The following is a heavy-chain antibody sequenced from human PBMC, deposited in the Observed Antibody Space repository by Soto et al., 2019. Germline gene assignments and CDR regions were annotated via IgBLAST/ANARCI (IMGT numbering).Heavy chain of an antibody. CDR2: ISWNSGSI. D-gene: IGHD3-10*01. CDR3: AKEGGSGSYPYYYYMDV. Sequence: GGSLRLSCAASGFTFDDYAMHWVRQAPGKGLEWVSGISWNSGSIGYADSVKGRFTISRDNAKNSLYLQMNSLRAEDTALYYCAKEGGSGSYPYYYYMDVWGKGTTVTVSS. J-gene: IGHJ6*03. CDR1: GFTFDDYA. V-gene: IGHV3-9*01.